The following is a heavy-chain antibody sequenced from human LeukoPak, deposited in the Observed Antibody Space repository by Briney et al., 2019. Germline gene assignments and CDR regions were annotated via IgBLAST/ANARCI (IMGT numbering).Heavy chain of an antibody. CDR2: VIPILGIA. V-gene: IGHV1-69*04. CDR1: GGTFSSYA. D-gene: IGHD4-17*01. CDR3: ASPILDYGDYDHYYYYGMDV. J-gene: IGHJ6*02. Sequence: SVTVSFKASGGTFSSYAINWVRQAPGQGLEWMGRVIPILGIANYAQKFQGRVTITADKSTSTAYMELSSLRSEDTAVYYCASPILDYGDYDHYYYYGMDVWGQGTTVTVSS.